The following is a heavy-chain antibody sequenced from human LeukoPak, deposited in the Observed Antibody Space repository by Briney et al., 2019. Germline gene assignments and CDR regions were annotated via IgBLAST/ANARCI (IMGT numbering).Heavy chain of an antibody. CDR3: ARAYSSPPYYYYMDV. V-gene: IGHV3-66*02. CDR1: GFTFSSNY. J-gene: IGHJ6*03. CDR2: IYSGGST. D-gene: IGHD6-13*01. Sequence: PGGSLRLSCAASGFTFSSNYMSWVRQAPGKGLEWVSVIYSGGSTYYADSVKGRFTISRDNSKNTLYLQMNSLRAEDTAVYYCARAYSSPPYYYYMDVWGKGTTVTVSS.